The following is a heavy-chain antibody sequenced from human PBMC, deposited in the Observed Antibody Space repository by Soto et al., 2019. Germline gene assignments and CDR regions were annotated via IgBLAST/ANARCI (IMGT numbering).Heavy chain of an antibody. Sequence: SETLSLTSPVSVGSISSYYWSWIRQPPGKGLEWTGYIYYSGSTNYNPSLKSRVTISVDTSKNQFSLKLSSVTAADTAVYYCARGVAAAGNFWFDPWGQGTLVTVSS. CDR3: ARGVAAAGNFWFDP. CDR1: VGSISSYY. D-gene: IGHD6-13*01. CDR2: IYYSGST. J-gene: IGHJ5*02. V-gene: IGHV4-59*01.